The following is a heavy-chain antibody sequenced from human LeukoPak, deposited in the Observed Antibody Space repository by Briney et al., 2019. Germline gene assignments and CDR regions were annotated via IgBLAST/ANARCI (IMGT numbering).Heavy chain of an antibody. V-gene: IGHV3-33*06. CDR1: GFTFSSYG. J-gene: IGHJ4*02. Sequence: PGKSLRLSCAASGFTFSSYGMHWVRQAPGKGLEWVAVIWYDGSNKYYADSMKGRFTISRDNSKNTLYLQMNSLRAEDTAVYYCAKDPYYDSSGYPPAFFDYWGQGTLVTVSS. D-gene: IGHD3-22*01. CDR3: AKDPYYDSSGYPPAFFDY. CDR2: IWYDGSNK.